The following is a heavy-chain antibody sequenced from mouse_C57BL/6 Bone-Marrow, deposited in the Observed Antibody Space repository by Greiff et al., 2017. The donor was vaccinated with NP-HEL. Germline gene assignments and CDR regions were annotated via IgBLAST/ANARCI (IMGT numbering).Heavy chain of an antibody. V-gene: IGHV14-4*01. Sequence: EVQLQQSGAELVRPGASVKLSCTASGFNIKDDYMHWVKQRPEQGLEWIGWIDPENGDTEYASKFQGKATITADTSSNTAYLQLSSLTSEDTAVYYCTTQWLLLDYWGQGTTLTVSS. CDR3: TTQWLLLDY. CDR2: IDPENGDT. CDR1: GFNIKDDY. J-gene: IGHJ2*01. D-gene: IGHD2-3*01.